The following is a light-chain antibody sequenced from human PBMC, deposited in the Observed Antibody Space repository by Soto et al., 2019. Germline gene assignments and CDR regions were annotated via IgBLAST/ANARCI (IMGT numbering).Light chain of an antibody. CDR2: AAS. V-gene: IGKV1-39*01. CDR3: QQSCINPFI. J-gene: IGKJ3*01. Sequence: DIQMTQSPSSLSASVGDRVTITCRARQSISSYLNWYQQKPGKAPKLLIYAASSLQSGVTSRFSGSGSGTDFTFTISSLRPEEVATYFCQQSCINPFIFGPGTKVDI. CDR1: QSISSY.